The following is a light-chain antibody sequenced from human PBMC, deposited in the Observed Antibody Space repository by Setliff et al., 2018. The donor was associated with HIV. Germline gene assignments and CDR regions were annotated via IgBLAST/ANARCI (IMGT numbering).Light chain of an antibody. CDR3: SSYTAITALV. CDR1: SSDVGGYKY. V-gene: IGLV2-14*03. J-gene: IGLJ1*01. CDR2: DVS. Sequence: QSVLTQPASVSGSPGQSITISCTGTSSDVGGYKYVSWYQQHPGRAPKLMIYDVSNRPSGVSNRFSGSKSGNTASLTISGLQAEDEADYYCSSYTAITALVFGTGTKVTVL.